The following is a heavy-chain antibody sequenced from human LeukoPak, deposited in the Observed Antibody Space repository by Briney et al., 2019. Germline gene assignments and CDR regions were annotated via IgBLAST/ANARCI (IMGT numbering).Heavy chain of an antibody. CDR2: VNPNSGGT. V-gene: IGHV1-2*02. CDR1: GYTFTSYY. D-gene: IGHD5/OR15-5a*01. Sequence: ASVQFSSKAAGYTFTSYYMHWVRLAPGQGHEWMGLVNPNSGGTNPSKKFQGRVTMTRDTSISTAYLEMSRLGSDGTAADYCARPVYGYDAFDIWGQGTMVTVSS. J-gene: IGHJ3*02. CDR3: ARPVYGYDAFDI.